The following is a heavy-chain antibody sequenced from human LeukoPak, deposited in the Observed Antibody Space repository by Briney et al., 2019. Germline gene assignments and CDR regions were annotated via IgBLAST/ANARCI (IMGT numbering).Heavy chain of an antibody. CDR1: GDSLSSNIYY. J-gene: IGHJ4*02. D-gene: IGHD1-14*01. CDR2: IDYSGTT. CDR3: ARWGGTVGLDY. Sequence: SETLSLTCSVSGDSLSSNIYYWGCLRQPPGKGLEWIGSIDYSGTTYYNSSLKSRVTMSVDTSKNQFSLKLNSVTAADTAVYYCARWGGTVGLDYWGQGTLVTVSS. V-gene: IGHV4-39*07.